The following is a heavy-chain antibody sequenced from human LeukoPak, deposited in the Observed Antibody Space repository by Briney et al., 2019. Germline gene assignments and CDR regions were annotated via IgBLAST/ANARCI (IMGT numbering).Heavy chain of an antibody. J-gene: IGHJ4*02. V-gene: IGHV3-23*01. Sequence: GGSLRLSCAASGFTFSSYATSWVRQAPGKGLEWASGISGSGDNTYYADSVKGRFTISRDNSKNTLYVQVNSLGTEDTAAYYCAKGSYYDSSGSFYFDYWGQGTLVTVSS. CDR1: GFTFSSYA. D-gene: IGHD3-22*01. CDR2: ISGSGDNT. CDR3: AKGSYYDSSGSFYFDY.